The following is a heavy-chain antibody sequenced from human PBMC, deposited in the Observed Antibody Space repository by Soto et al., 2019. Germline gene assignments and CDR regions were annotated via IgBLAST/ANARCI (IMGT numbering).Heavy chain of an antibody. D-gene: IGHD3-3*01. V-gene: IGHV3-33*01. J-gene: IGHJ6*02. Sequence: PGGSLRLSCAASGFTFSSYGMHWVRQAPGKGLEWVAVIWYDGSNKYYADSVKGRFTISRDNSKNTLYLQMNSLRAEDTAVYYCARDWRLRFLEWLLSDYYHYYGMDVWGQGTTVTVSS. CDR1: GFTFSSYG. CDR2: IWYDGSNK. CDR3: ARDWRLRFLEWLLSDYYHYYGMDV.